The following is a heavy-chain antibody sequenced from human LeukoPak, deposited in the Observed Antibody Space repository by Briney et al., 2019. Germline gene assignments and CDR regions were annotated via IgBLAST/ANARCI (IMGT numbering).Heavy chain of an antibody. CDR1: GGSISSHY. V-gene: IGHV4-59*11. CDR3: ARHRGAISPNWFDP. D-gene: IGHD3-10*01. CDR2: IYYSGST. Sequence: SETLSLTCTVSGGSISSHYWSWIRQPPGKGLEWIGYIYYSGSTNYTPSLKSRVTISVDTSKNQFSLKLSSVTAADTAVYYCARHRGAISPNWFDPWGQGTLVTVSS. J-gene: IGHJ5*02.